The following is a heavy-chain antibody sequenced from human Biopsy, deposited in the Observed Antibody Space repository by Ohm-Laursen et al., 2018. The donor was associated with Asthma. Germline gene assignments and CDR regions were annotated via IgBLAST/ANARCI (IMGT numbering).Heavy chain of an antibody. CDR2: INSVFGTT. Sequence: SSVKVSCKSLRGTFNTYVIGWVRQAPGQGLEWMGGINSVFGTTTYPQKFQDRVTITADDSTSTVYMELSSLRSEDTAVYYCARKAGSCISRTCYSLDFWGQGTLVTVSS. V-gene: IGHV1-69*01. CDR1: RGTFNTYV. J-gene: IGHJ4*02. D-gene: IGHD2-2*01. CDR3: ARKAGSCISRTCYSLDF.